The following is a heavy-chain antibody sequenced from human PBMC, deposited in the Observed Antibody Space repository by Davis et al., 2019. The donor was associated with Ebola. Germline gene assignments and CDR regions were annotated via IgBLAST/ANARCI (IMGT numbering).Heavy chain of an antibody. CDR3: ARDRHDILTGWFDP. V-gene: IGHV1-2*04. J-gene: IGHJ5*02. CDR1: GYTFTGYY. Sequence: ASVKVSCKASGYTFTGYYMHWVRQAPGQGLEWMGWINPNSGGTNYAQKFQGWVTMTRDTSISTAYMELSRLRSDDTAVYYSARDRHDILTGWFDPWGQGTLVTVSS. CDR2: INPNSGGT. D-gene: IGHD3-9*01.